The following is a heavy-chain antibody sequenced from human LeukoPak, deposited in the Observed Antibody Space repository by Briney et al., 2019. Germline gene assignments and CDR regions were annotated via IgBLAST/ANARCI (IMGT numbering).Heavy chain of an antibody. J-gene: IGHJ6*03. CDR2: MNPNSGNT. D-gene: IGHD6-13*01. V-gene: IGHV1-8*01. Sequence: ASVKVSCKASGYTFTSYDINWVRQATGQGLEWMGWMNPNSGNTGYAQKFQGRVTMTRNTSISTAYMELSSLRSEDTAVYYCARTYSSSWYGLNYYYYMDVWGKGTTVTISS. CDR1: GYTFTSYD. CDR3: ARTYSSSWYGLNYYYYMDV.